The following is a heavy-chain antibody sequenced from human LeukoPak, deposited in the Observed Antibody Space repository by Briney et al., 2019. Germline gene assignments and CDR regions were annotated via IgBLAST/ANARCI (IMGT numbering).Heavy chain of an antibody. J-gene: IGHJ3*02. V-gene: IGHV3-11*01. Sequence: GGSLRLSCAASGFTFSDYYMSWIRQAPGKGLEWVSYISSSGSTIYYADSVNGRFTISRDNAKNSLYLQMNSLRAEDTALYYCARDEYGDSRGSYAFDIWGQGTMVTVSS. CDR1: GFTFSDYY. CDR3: ARDEYGDSRGSYAFDI. D-gene: IGHD4-17*01. CDR2: ISSSGSTI.